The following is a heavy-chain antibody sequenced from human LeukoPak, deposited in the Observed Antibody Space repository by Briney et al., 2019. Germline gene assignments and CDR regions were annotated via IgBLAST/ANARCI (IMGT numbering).Heavy chain of an antibody. Sequence: SETLSLTCTVSGGSISSYYWSWIRQPAGRGLEWIGRIYTSGSTNYNPSLKSRVTMSVDTSKNQFSLKLSSVTAADTAVYYCARDPGTVTTGEGLDPWGQGTLVTVSS. CDR3: ARDPGTVTTGEGLDP. CDR2: IYTSGST. J-gene: IGHJ5*02. D-gene: IGHD4-11*01. V-gene: IGHV4-4*07. CDR1: GGSISSYY.